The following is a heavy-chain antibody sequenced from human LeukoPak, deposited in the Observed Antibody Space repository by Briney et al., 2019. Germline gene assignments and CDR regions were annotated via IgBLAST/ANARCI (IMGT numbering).Heavy chain of an antibody. CDR2: INRDGIST. CDR1: GFTFSNYW. Sequence: GGSLRRSCAASGFTFSNYWSHWVRQAPGKGLVWVSRINRDGISTSYAASVKGRFTISRDNAKNTLNLEMNSLRAEDTAVYYCARDLGQYYDTSDNWFDPWGQGTLVTVSS. CDR3: ARDLGQYYDTSDNWFDP. V-gene: IGHV3-74*01. D-gene: IGHD3-22*01. J-gene: IGHJ5*02.